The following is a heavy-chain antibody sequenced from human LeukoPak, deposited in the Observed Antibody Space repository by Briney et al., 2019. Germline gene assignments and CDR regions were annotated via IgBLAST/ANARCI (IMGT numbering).Heavy chain of an antibody. V-gene: IGHV1-69*02. D-gene: IGHD6-25*01. Sequence: ASVKVSCKASEGTFSSYTISWVRQAPGQGLEWMGRIIPILGIANYAQKFQGRVTITADKSTSTAYIELSSLRSEDTAVYYCSRAAVQDCFDPWGQGTLVTVSS. CDR1: EGTFSSYT. CDR3: SRAAVQDCFDP. J-gene: IGHJ5*02. CDR2: IIPILGIA.